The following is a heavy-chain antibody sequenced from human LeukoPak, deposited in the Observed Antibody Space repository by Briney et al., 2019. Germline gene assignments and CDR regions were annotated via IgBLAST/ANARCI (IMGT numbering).Heavy chain of an antibody. CDR2: IYPRDGST. V-gene: IGHV1-46*01. CDR3: ARDQEGFDY. J-gene: IGHJ4*02. Sequence: SVKVSCKASGGTFSSYAISWVRQAPGQGLEWMGMIYPRDGSTSYAQKFQGRVTVTRDTSTSTVHMELSGLRSEDTAVFYCARDQEGFDYWGQGTLVTVSS. CDR1: GGTFSSYA.